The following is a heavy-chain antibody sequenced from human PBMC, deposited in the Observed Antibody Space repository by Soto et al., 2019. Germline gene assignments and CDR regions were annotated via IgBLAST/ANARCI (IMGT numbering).Heavy chain of an antibody. D-gene: IGHD3-3*01. CDR3: ARMRFLEWGYGMDV. Sequence: XETLCLTCAVYGGSFSGYYWSWIRQPPGKGLEWIGEINHSGSTNYNPSLKSRVTISVDTSKNQFSLKLSSVTAADTAVYYCARMRFLEWGYGMDVWGQGTTVTVSS. CDR2: INHSGST. CDR1: GGSFSGYY. V-gene: IGHV4-34*01. J-gene: IGHJ6*02.